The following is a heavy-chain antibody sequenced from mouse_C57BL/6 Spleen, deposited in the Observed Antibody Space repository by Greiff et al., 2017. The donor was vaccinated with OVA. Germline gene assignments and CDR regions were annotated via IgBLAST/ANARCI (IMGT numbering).Heavy chain of an antibody. D-gene: IGHD1-1*01. CDR3: ARCDYGSSYWAMDV. V-gene: IGHV1-4*01. Sequence: VQLQQSGAELARPGASVKMSCKASGYTFTSYTMHWVKQRPGQGLEWIGNINPSSGNTKYNQKFKDKATLTADKSSSTAYMQLSSLTSEDSAVYYCARCDYGSSYWAMDVWGTGTTVTVSS. CDR1: GYTFTSYT. CDR2: INPSSGNT. J-gene: IGHJ1*03.